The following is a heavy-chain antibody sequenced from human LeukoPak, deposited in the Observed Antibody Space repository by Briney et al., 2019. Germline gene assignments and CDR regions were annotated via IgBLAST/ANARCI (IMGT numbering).Heavy chain of an antibody. D-gene: IGHD6-13*01. CDR1: GFTFNNYA. CDR3: AKDRSDSSTWYVGDY. J-gene: IGHJ4*02. CDR2: ISASGGNT. V-gene: IGHV3-23*01. Sequence: GGSLRLSCAASGFTFNNYAMSWVRQAPGKGLEWVSAISASGGNTYYADSVKGRFTISRDNSKNTLYLQMNSLRVEDTAVYYCAKDRSDSSTWYVGDYWGQGTLVTVSS.